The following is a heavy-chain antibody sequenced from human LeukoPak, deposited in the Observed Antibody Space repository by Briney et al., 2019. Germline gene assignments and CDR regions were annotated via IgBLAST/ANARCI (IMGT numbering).Heavy chain of an antibody. CDR1: GDNLASYW. CDR3: VRRVGNSKYDY. D-gene: IGHD4-11*01. Sequence: GESLEISCGVFGDNLASYWIGWVRQVSGKGLEWMGIIYPGDSDTRYSPSFQGQVTISADKSISTAYLQWSSLKASDTAMYYCVRRVGNSKYDYWGQGTLVTVSS. V-gene: IGHV5-51*01. J-gene: IGHJ4*02. CDR2: IYPGDSDT.